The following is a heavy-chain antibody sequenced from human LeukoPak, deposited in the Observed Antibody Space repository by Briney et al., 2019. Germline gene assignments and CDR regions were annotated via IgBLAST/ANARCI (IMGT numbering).Heavy chain of an antibody. J-gene: IGHJ4*02. Sequence: ASVKVSCKASGYTFTGYYMHWVRQAPGQGLEWMGRINPNSGGTNYAQKFQGRVTMTRDTSISTAYMELSRLRSDDTAVYCCAREWDLSVSIHGYNGNELDYWGQGTLVTVSS. D-gene: IGHD5-24*01. CDR1: GYTFTGYY. V-gene: IGHV1-2*06. CDR2: INPNSGGT. CDR3: AREWDLSVSIHGYNGNELDY.